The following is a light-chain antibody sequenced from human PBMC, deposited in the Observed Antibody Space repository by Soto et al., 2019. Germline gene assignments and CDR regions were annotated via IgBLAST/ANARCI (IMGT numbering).Light chain of an antibody. CDR1: QSVSSY. CDR2: DAS. J-gene: IGKJ4*01. V-gene: IGKV3-11*01. Sequence: EIVLTQSPATLSLSPGDRATLSCRASQSVSSYLAWYPQKPGQAPRLLIYDASNRATGLPARFSGSGSGTDLTLTIRSLEPEDFAVYYCQQRSNWHTFGGGTKGESK. CDR3: QQRSNWHT.